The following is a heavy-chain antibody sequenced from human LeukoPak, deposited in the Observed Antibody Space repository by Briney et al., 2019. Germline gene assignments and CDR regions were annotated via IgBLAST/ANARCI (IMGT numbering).Heavy chain of an antibody. D-gene: IGHD1-26*01. J-gene: IGHJ4*02. CDR1: GYTFTSYG. V-gene: IGHV1-18*01. CDR3: ARELTYTGYHRNFDS. CDR2: ISAYNGNT. Sequence: GASVKVSCKASGYTFTSYGISWVRQAPGQGLEWMGWISAYNGNTNYAQKLQGRVTMTTDTSTSTAYMELRSLRSDDTAVYYCARELTYTGYHRNFDSWGQGTLVTVSS.